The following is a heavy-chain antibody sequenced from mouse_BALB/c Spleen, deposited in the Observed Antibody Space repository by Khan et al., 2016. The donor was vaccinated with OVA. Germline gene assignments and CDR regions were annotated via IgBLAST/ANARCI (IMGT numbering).Heavy chain of an antibody. CDR2: ISYSGNT. J-gene: IGHJ2*01. CDR1: GYSITSDYA. V-gene: IGHV3-2*02. CDR3: ARISGGDFDY. D-gene: IGHD4-1*01. Sequence: EVQLQESGPGLVKPSQSLSLTCTVTGYSITSDYAWNWIRQFPGNELEWMGFISYSGNTNYNPSLKSRISITRDTSENQFFLQLNSVTTEDTATYYCARISGGDFDYWGQGTTRTVSS.